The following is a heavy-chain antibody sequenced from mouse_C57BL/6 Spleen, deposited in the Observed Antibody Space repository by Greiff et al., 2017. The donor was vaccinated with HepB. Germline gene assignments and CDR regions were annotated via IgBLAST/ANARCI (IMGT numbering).Heavy chain of an antibody. Sequence: VQLQESGPELVKPGASVKLSCKASGYTFTSYDINWVKQRPGQGLEWIGWIYPRDGSTKYNEKFKGKATLTVDTTSSTAYMGLHSLAAEDSAVYCCARGELVRAMDYWGQGTSVTVSS. CDR1: GYTFTSYD. CDR2: IYPRDGST. J-gene: IGHJ4*01. CDR3: ARGELVRAMDY. D-gene: IGHD4-1*01. V-gene: IGHV1-85*01.